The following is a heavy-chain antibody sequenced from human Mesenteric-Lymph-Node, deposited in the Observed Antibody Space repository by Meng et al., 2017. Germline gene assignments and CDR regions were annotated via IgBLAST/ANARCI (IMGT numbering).Heavy chain of an antibody. Sequence: ASVKVSCKASGYTFTSYAMHWVRQAPGQGLEWMGWINPNSGGTNYAQKFQERVTITRDMSTSTAYMEVSSLRSEDTAVYYCAADAYGKEEDYDYWGQGTLVTVSS. CDR3: AADAYGKEEDYDY. J-gene: IGHJ4*02. V-gene: IGHV1-3*01. CDR2: INPNSGGT. CDR1: GYTFTSYA. D-gene: IGHD4-17*01.